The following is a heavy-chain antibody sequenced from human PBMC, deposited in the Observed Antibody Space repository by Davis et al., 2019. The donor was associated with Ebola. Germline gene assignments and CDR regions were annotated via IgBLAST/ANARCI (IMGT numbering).Heavy chain of an antibody. CDR3: ARGSYNWNYVRY. Sequence: SETLSLTCTVSGGSISSYYWGWIRQPPGKGLEWIGSIYYSGSTNYNPSLKSRVTISVDTSKNQFSLKLSSVTAADTAVYYCARGSYNWNYVRYWGQGTLVTVSS. D-gene: IGHD1-20*01. V-gene: IGHV4-39*07. J-gene: IGHJ4*02. CDR1: GGSISSYY. CDR2: IYYSGST.